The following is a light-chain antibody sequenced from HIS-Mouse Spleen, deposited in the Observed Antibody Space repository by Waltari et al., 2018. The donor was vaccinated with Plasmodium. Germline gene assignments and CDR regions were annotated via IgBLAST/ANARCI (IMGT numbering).Light chain of an antibody. CDR3: SSYTSSSTLNYV. CDR1: ISDVGGYHY. Sequence: QSALTQPASVSGSPGQSTTIPCTGPISDVGGYHYVPWYQQHPGQAPKLMIYDVSNRPSGVSNRFSGSKSGNTASLTISGLQAEDEADYYCSSYTSSSTLNYVFGTGTKVTVL. CDR2: DVS. J-gene: IGLJ1*01. V-gene: IGLV2-14*03.